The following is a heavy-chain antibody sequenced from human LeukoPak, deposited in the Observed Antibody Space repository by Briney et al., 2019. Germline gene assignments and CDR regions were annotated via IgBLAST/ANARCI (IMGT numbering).Heavy chain of an antibody. CDR1: GFTFTAYT. CDR3: ARDYYDSPDAFDI. CDR2: ISGSTTDI. V-gene: IGHV3-21*01. Sequence: GGSLRLSCAASGFTFTAYTINWVRQAPGKGLEWVSYISGSTTDIYYADSVKGRFTISRDNAKRSVYLQMNSLGVEDTAVYYCARDYYDSPDAFDIWGQGTMVTVSS. D-gene: IGHD3-22*01. J-gene: IGHJ3*02.